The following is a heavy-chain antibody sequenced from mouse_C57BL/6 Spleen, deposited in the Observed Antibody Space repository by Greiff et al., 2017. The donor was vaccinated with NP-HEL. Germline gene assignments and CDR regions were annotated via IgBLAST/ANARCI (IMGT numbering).Heavy chain of an antibody. CDR2: IYPGDGDT. J-gene: IGHJ1*03. CDR1: GYAFSSSW. D-gene: IGHD1-1*01. V-gene: IGHV1-82*01. Sequence: VQLQQSGPELVKPGASVKISCKASGYAFSSSWMNWVKQRPGKGLEWIGRIYPGDGDTNYNGTFKGKATLTADKSSSTAYMHLSSLTSEDSAVYFCAREDYYDSSWYFDGWGTGTTVTVSS. CDR3: AREDYYDSSWYFDG.